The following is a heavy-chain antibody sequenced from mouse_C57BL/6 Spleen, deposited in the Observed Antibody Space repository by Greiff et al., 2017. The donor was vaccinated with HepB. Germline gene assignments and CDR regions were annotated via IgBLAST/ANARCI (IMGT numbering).Heavy chain of an antibody. Sequence: EVQLQESGPGLVKPSQSLSLTCSVTGYSITSGYYWNWIRQFPGNKLEWMGYISYDGSNNYNPSLKNRISITRDTSKNQVFLKLNSVTTEDTATYYCAREGAYGRGYFDVWGTGTTVTVSS. CDR2: ISYDGSN. CDR3: AREGAYGRGYFDV. J-gene: IGHJ1*03. V-gene: IGHV3-6*01. D-gene: IGHD1-1*01. CDR1: GYSITSGYY.